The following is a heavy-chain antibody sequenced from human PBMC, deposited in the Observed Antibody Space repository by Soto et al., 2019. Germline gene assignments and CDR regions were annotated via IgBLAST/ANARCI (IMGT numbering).Heavy chain of an antibody. Sequence: QVQLVQSGAEVKKPGSSVKVSCKASGGTFSSYTISWVRQAPGQGLEWMGRIIPILGIANYAQKFQGRVTITADNTTSTAYMELSSLRSDDTDVYYCARLSPIPFDIWGQGTMVTVSS. V-gene: IGHV1-69*02. CDR2: IIPILGIA. CDR1: GGTFSSYT. D-gene: IGHD3-16*02. CDR3: ARLSPIPFDI. J-gene: IGHJ3*02.